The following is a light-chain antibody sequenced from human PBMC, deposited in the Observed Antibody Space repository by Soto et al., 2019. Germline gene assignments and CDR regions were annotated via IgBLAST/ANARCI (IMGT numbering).Light chain of an antibody. CDR3: QHYGNSLWT. Sequence: VLTQSPGTLSLSPGESATLSCRASQIVRSTYLAWYQQKPGQAPRLLIYDASSRATDIPDRFSGSGSGTEFTLTISGLEPEDFAVYYCQHYGNSLWTFGQGTKVHIK. CDR1: QIVRSTY. V-gene: IGKV3-20*01. CDR2: DAS. J-gene: IGKJ1*01.